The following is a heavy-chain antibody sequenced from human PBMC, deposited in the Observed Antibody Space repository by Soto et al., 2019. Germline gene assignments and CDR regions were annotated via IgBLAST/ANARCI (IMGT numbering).Heavy chain of an antibody. V-gene: IGHV3-23*01. CDR2: ISGSGGST. J-gene: IGHJ4*02. CDR1: GFTFSSYA. Sequence: EVQLLESGGGLVQPGGSLRLSCAASGFTFSSYAMSWVRQAPGKGLEWVSAISGSGGSTYYADSVKGRFTISRDNSQNTLYLQMNSLRAEDTAVYYCAKSLADIAAAGTDFDYWGQGTLGTVSS. CDR3: AKSLADIAAAGTDFDY. D-gene: IGHD6-13*01.